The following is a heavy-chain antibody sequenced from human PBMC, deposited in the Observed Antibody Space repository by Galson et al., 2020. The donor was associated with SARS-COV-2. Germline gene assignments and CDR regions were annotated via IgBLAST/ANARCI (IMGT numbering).Heavy chain of an antibody. CDR2: ISGSGGST. CDR1: GFTFSSYA. V-gene: IGHV3-23*01. Sequence: GGSLRLSCAASGFTFSSYAMSWVRQAPGKGLEWVSAISGSGGSTYYADSVKGRFTISRDNSKNTLYLQMNSLRAEDTAVYYCAKLRGTYGDYPDYVDYWGQGTLVTISS. CDR3: AKLRGTYGDYPDYVDY. D-gene: IGHD4-17*01. J-gene: IGHJ4*02.